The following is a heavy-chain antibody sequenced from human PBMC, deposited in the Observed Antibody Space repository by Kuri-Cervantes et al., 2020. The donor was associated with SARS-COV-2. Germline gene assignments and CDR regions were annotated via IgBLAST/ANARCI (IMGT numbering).Heavy chain of an antibody. CDR3: ARVVPAAINGMDV. CDR2: INPSGGNT. CDR1: GYTFTSNY. D-gene: IGHD2-2*01. Sequence: ASVKVSCNASGYTFTSNYMHWVRQAPGQGLEWMGIINPSGGNTSYAQKFQGRVTMTRDTSTSTVYMELSSLRPEDTAVYYCARVVPAAINGMDVWGQGTTVTVSS. V-gene: IGHV1-46*03. J-gene: IGHJ6*02.